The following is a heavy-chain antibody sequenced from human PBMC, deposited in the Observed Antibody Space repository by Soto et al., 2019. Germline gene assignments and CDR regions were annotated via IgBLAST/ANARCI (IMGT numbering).Heavy chain of an antibody. Sequence: GASVTVSCKTSGYTFTDYYTDWVRQAPGQGLEWMGWMNPKSGGAYFAQKFQGRVTLTRDTSIGTAYIEVNSLTSDDTAVYFCTRENIENSDGLYDAFDIWGQGTTVTVSS. CDR3: TRENIENSDGLYDAFDI. CDR2: MNPKSGGA. J-gene: IGHJ3*02. D-gene: IGHD5-18*01. CDR1: GYTFTDYY. V-gene: IGHV1-2*02.